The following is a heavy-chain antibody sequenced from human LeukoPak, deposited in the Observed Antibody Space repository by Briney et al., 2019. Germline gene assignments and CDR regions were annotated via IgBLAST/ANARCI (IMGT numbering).Heavy chain of an antibody. CDR1: GFTFSRYW. D-gene: IGHD2-15*01. Sequence: GGSLILSCAASGFTFSRYWLSWVRQAPGKGLEWVSSITTSSNYIYYADSVKGRFTISRDNARNSLYLQMNSLRAEDTAVYYCARDWRDCSGGSCRPTLGYYYGMDVWGQGTTVTVSS. CDR3: ARDWRDCSGGSCRPTLGYYYGMDV. J-gene: IGHJ6*02. V-gene: IGHV3-21*01. CDR2: ITTSSNYI.